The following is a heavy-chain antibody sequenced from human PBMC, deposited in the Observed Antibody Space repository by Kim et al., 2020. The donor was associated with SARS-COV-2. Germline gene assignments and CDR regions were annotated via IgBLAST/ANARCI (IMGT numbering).Heavy chain of an antibody. D-gene: IGHD2-21*01. CDR1: GYTLKNYY. J-gene: IGHJ4*02. V-gene: IGHV1-46*02. CDR3: ARDRGETNMDQAYRFDY. Sequence: ASVKVSCKASGYTLKNYYMHWVRQAPGQGLEWLGIIDPSGGSTTYAPKFQGRITVTRDTSTSTVYMELSSLRSEDTAVYYCARDRGETNMDQAYRFDYWGQGTLVTVSS. CDR2: IDPSGGST.